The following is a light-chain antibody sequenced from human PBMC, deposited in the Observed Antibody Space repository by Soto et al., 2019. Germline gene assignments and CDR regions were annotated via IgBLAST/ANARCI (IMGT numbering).Light chain of an antibody. Sequence: EIVMTQSTATQCVSPGERATLSCSASQSVSSNLAWYQQKPGQAPRLLIYGASTRATGIPARFSGSGSGTEFTLTISSLQSEDFAVYNCQQYNNWPRATIGGGTKVDIK. CDR3: QQYNNWPRAT. V-gene: IGKV3-15*01. CDR1: QSVSSN. J-gene: IGKJ4*01. CDR2: GAS.